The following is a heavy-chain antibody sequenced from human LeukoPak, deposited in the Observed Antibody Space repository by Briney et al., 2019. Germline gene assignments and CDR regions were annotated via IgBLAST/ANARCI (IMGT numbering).Heavy chain of an antibody. D-gene: IGHD2-15*01. J-gene: IGHJ3*02. Sequence: PSETLSLTCTVSGGSIGTYYWSWIRQSPGKGLEWIGYIYVTGTRYNPYLQSRVTISVDRSRNQFFLKMSSVTAADTAVYYCARGRYCSADICSGGDAFDIWGQGTMVSVSS. CDR3: ARGRYCSADICSGGDAFDI. V-gene: IGHV4-4*09. CDR1: GGSIGTYY. CDR2: IYVTGT.